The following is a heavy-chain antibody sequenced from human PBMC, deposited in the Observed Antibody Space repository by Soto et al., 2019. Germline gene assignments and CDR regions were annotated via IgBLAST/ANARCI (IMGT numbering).Heavy chain of an antibody. CDR3: ARSASAAKADAFDI. CDR2: IIPILGIA. J-gene: IGHJ3*02. V-gene: IGHV1-69*02. CDR1: GGTFSSYT. Sequence: SVKVSCKASGGTFSSYTISWVRQAPGQGLEWMGRIIPILGIANYAQKFQGRVTITADKSTSTAYMELSSLRSEDTAVYYCARSASAAKADAFDIWGQGTMVTVSS. D-gene: IGHD2-15*01.